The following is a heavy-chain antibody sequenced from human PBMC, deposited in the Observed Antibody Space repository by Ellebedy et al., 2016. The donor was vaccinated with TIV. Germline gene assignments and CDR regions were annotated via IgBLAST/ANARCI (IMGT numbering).Heavy chain of an antibody. V-gene: IGHV1-69*13. D-gene: IGHD3-10*01. J-gene: IGHJ3*01. CDR3: ASDPGMVRGVRAFDV. Sequence: AASVKVSCKASGDTFSTYGVTWVRQAPGQGLEWLGGIIPIFGTTNYAEKFQGRLAISADASTRTAYMELSSLTSADTAVYFCASDPGMVRGVRAFDVWGQGTMVIVSS. CDR2: IIPIFGTT. CDR1: GDTFSTYG.